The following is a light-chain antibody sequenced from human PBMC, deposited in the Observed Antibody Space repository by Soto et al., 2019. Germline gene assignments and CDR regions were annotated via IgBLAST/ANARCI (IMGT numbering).Light chain of an antibody. CDR3: QQTNIFHLT. Sequence: DIQMTQSPSSVSASVGDIVTITCRASHDISCWLACYQQKSGKAPHLLIHTASSLQSGVPSRFSAIGSGPEFTLTIRSLQPAAFATYYFQQTNIFHLTFGGGTKVELK. V-gene: IGKV1-12*01. J-gene: IGKJ4*01. CDR2: TAS. CDR1: HDISCW.